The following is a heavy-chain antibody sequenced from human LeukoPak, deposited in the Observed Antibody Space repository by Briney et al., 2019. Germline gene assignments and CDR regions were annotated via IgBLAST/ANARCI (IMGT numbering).Heavy chain of an antibody. CDR1: GYTFTNYD. J-gene: IGHJ4*02. Sequence: ASVKVSCKASGYTFTNYDINWVRQATGQGLEWMGWMNPNTANTGYAQKFQGRVTMTRNTSISTAYMELSSLRSEDTAVYYCARDQRIAAAGPLDYWGQGTLVTVSS. V-gene: IGHV1-8*01. CDR3: ARDQRIAAAGPLDY. D-gene: IGHD6-13*01. CDR2: MNPNTANT.